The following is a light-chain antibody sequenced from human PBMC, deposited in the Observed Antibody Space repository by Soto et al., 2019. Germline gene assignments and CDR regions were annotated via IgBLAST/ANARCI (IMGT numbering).Light chain of an antibody. Sequence: NNSDVGAYNYVSWYQQHPDKAPKFMIYDVNKRPSGVPDRFSGSKSGNTASLTISGLQAEDEADYYCCSYAGTPYVFGTGTKVTVL. CDR2: DVN. CDR3: CSYAGTPYV. V-gene: IGLV2-11*03. CDR1: NSDVGAYNY. J-gene: IGLJ1*01.